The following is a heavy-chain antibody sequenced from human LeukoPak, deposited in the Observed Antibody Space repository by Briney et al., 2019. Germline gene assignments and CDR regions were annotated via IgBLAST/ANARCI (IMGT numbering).Heavy chain of an antibody. V-gene: IGHV4-39*01. CDR2: IYYSRST. Sequence: SETLSLTCTVSGGSISSSSYYWGWIRQPPGKGLEWIGSIYYSRSTCYNPSLKSRVTISVDTSKNQFSLKLSSVTAADTAVYYCARRDRVGAFDIWGQGKMVTVSS. D-gene: IGHD2-15*01. J-gene: IGHJ3*02. CDR3: ARRDRVGAFDI. CDR1: GGSISSSSYY.